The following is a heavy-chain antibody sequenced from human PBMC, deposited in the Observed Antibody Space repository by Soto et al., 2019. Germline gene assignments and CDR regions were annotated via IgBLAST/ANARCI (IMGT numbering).Heavy chain of an antibody. J-gene: IGHJ4*02. D-gene: IGHD6-6*01. CDR1: GFTFNDYA. V-gene: IGHV3-9*01. Sequence: EVQLVESGGGLVQPGGSLRLSCAASGFTFNDYAMHWVRQAPGKGLDWVSGINWNSGNIGYADSVKGRFTISRDSAKNSLYLQMYSLRAEDTALYYCAKGGSSSGRYSDYWGQGTLVTVSS. CDR3: AKGGSSSGRYSDY. CDR2: INWNSGNI.